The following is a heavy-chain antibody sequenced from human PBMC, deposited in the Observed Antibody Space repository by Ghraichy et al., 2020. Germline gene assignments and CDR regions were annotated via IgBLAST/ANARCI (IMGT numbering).Heavy chain of an antibody. CDR2: ISSGRSTI. Sequence: GESLNISCATSGFTFSTFAMSWVRQAPGKGLEGVSYISSGRSTIYYADSVKGRFTISRDNARKSVYLQMNSLRDEDTAVYYCARKQHDFWTGYHIGVLGYWGRGTPVTVSS. CDR1: GFTFSTFA. CDR3: ARKQHDFWTGYHIGVLGY. J-gene: IGHJ4*02. V-gene: IGHV3-48*02. D-gene: IGHD3/OR15-3a*01.